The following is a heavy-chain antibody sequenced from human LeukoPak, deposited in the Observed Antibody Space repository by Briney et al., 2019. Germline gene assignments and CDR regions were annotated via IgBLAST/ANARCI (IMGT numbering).Heavy chain of an antibody. J-gene: IGHJ6*02. CDR3: AREDPQTTVPEGLDV. CDR2: IYYSGTS. V-gene: IGHV4-59*01. CDR1: GGSIGSNY. Sequence: SETLSLTCAVPGGSIGSNYWDWRRQPTRRGQEWIGYIYYSGTSNYNPSLKSRVTISVDTSKNQFSLKLTSVTAADTVIYDGAREDPQTTVPEGLDVWGQVTTFTVSS. D-gene: IGHD4-17*01.